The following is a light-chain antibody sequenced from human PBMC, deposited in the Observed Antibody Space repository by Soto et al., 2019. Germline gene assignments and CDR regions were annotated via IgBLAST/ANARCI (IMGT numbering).Light chain of an antibody. J-gene: IGLJ3*02. CDR2: EVS. CDR1: SSDVGGHNY. V-gene: IGLV2-14*01. Sequence: QSALTQPASVSGSPGQSITISCSGTSSDVGGHNYVSWYQHHPGKAPKLMIFEVSNRPSGVSNRFSGSKSGNTASLTISGLQAEDEADYYCSSYTSSSTRVFGGGTKLTVL. CDR3: SSYTSSSTRV.